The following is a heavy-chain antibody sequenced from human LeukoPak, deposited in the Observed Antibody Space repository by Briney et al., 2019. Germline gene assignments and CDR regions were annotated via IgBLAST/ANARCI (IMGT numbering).Heavy chain of an antibody. CDR1: GYTFSNYG. D-gene: IGHD5-24*01. J-gene: IGHJ4*02. CDR3: ARDKDGYNWNFDY. CDR2: IIPIFGTA. Sequence: ASVKVSCKASGYTFSNYGITWVRQAPGQGLEWMGGIIPIFGTANYAQKFQGRVTITTDESTSTAYMELSSLRSEDTAVYYCARDKDGYNWNFDYWGQGTLVTVSS. V-gene: IGHV1-69*05.